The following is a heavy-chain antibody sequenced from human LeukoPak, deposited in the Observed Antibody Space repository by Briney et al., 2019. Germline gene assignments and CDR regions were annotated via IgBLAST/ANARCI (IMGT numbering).Heavy chain of an antibody. J-gene: IGHJ4*02. V-gene: IGHV3-30*03. D-gene: IGHD4-23*01. CDR1: GFTVSSNY. CDR2: ISYDGSNK. Sequence: PGGSLRLSCAASGFTVSSNYMSWVRQAPGKGLEWVAVISYDGSNKYYADSVKGRFTISRDNSKNTLYLQMNSLRAGDTAVNYSARDLDGGNSGGYWGQGTLVTVSS. CDR3: ARDLDGGNSGGY.